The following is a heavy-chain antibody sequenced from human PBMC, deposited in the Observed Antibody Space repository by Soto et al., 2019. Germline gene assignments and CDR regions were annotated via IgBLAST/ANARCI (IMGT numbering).Heavy chain of an antibody. CDR3: ARGRYALDY. J-gene: IGHJ4*02. D-gene: IGHD3-16*01. V-gene: IGHV3-11*01. CDR1: GFTLSDYY. Sequence: QVQLVESGGGLVKPGGSQRLSCAASGFTLSDYYMSWIRQAPGKGLEWVSHISGSGNTIDYADSVKGRFTISRDNAKNSLYLQMNSLRDDDTAVFYCARGRYALDYWGQGTRVTVSS. CDR2: ISGSGNTI.